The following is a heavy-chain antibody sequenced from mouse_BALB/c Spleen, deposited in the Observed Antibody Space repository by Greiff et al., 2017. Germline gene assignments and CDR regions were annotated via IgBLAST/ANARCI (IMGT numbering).Heavy chain of an antibody. CDR2: ISSGGST. D-gene: IGHD1-2*01. Sequence: EVQLVESGGGLVKPGGSLKLSCAASGFTFSSYAMSWVRQTPEKRLEWVASISSGGSTYYPDSVKGRFTISRDNARNILYLQMSSLRSEDTAMYYCARGVTTATLAYWGQGTLVTVSA. CDR3: ARGVTTATLAY. CDR1: GFTFSSYA. V-gene: IGHV5-6-5*01. J-gene: IGHJ3*01.